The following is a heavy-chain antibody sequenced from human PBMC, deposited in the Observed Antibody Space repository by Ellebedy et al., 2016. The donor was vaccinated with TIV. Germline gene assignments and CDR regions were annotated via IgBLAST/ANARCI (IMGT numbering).Heavy chain of an antibody. J-gene: IGHJ6*02. CDR2: IGTAGDT. CDR3: AKLSFDILTGSGGMDV. V-gene: IGHV3-13*01. D-gene: IGHD3-9*01. Sequence: GGSLRLSCAASGFTFSSYDMHWVRQVTGKGLEWVSGIGTAGDTYYSGSVKGRFTISRENAKNSLYLQMNSLRPGDTAVYYCAKLSFDILTGSGGMDVWGQGTTVTVSS. CDR1: GFTFSSYD.